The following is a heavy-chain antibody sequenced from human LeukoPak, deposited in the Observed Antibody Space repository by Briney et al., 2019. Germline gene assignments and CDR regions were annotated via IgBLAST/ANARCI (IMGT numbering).Heavy chain of an antibody. CDR3: ASGTYYHGSGRNPYYFDY. CDR2: INHSGST. Sequence: KTSETLSLTCAVYGGSFSGYYWSWIRQPPGKGLEWIGEINHSGSTNYNPSLKSRVTISVDTSKNQFSLKLSSVTAADTAVYYCASGTYYHGSGRNPYYFDYWGQGTLVTVSS. V-gene: IGHV4-34*01. J-gene: IGHJ4*02. CDR1: GGSFSGYY. D-gene: IGHD3-10*01.